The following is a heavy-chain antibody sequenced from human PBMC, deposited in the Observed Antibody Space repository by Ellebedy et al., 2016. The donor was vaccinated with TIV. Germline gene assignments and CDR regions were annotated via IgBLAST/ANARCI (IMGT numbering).Heavy chain of an antibody. CDR1: GFTFSDYY. J-gene: IGHJ4*02. D-gene: IGHD3-3*01. V-gene: IGHV3-11*06. CDR2: ISSSSSYT. Sequence: GESLKISXAASGFTFSDYYMSWIRQAPGKGLEWVSYISSSSSYTNYADSVKGRFTISRDNAKNSLYLQMNSLRAEDTAVYYCAREGGIRTIFGVVVWGFDYWGQGTLVTVSS. CDR3: AREGGIRTIFGVVVWGFDY.